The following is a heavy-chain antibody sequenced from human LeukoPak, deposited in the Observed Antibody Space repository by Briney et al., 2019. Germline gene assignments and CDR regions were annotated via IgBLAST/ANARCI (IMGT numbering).Heavy chain of an antibody. CDR2: IYYSGST. J-gene: IGHJ5*02. CDR1: GGSISSGGYY. D-gene: IGHD5-24*01. V-gene: IGHV4-31*03. CDR3: ARGCMGWLHRKGWFDP. Sequence: SETLSLTCTVSGGSISSGGYYWSWIRQHPGKGLEWIGYIYYSGSTYYNPSLKSRVTISVDTSKNQFCLKLSSVTAADTAVYYCARGCMGWLHRKGWFDPWGQGTLVTVSS.